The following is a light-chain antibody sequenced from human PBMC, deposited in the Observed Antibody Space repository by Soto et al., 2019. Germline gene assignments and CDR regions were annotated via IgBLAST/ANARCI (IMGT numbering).Light chain of an antibody. CDR3: AAWDDSLSGWV. CDR2: RNN. CDR1: SSTIGSNY. V-gene: IGLV1-47*01. Sequence: QSVLTQPPSASGTPGRRVPIPCFGSSSTIGSNYVYWYQQLPGTAPKLLIYRNNQRPSGVPDRFSGSKSGTSASLAISGLRSEDEADYYCAAWDDSLSGWVFGGGTKLTVL. J-gene: IGLJ3*02.